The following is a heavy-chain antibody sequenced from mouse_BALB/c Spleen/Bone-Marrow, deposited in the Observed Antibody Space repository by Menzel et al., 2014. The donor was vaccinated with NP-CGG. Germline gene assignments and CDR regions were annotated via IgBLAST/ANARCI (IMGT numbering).Heavy chain of an antibody. Sequence: EVQLVESGGGLVQPGGSLKLSCATSGFIFSDYYMYWVRQTPEKRLEWVAYISNGGGSTYYPDTVKGRFTISRDNAKNTLYLQMSRLKSEDTAMYYCASTYYGNPFAYWGQGTLVTVSA. CDR2: ISNGGGST. J-gene: IGHJ3*01. CDR3: ASTYYGNPFAY. CDR1: GFIFSDYY. V-gene: IGHV5-12*02. D-gene: IGHD2-10*01.